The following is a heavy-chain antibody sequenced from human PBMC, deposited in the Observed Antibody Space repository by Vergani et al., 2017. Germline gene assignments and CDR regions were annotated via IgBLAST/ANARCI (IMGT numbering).Heavy chain of an antibody. CDR2: IYTSGGT. Sequence: QVQLQESGPGLVKPSQTLSLTCTVSGGSISSGSYYWSWIRQPAGKGLEWIGRIYTSGGTNYNPSLKSRVTISVDTSKNQFSLKLSSVTAADTAVYYCARLGGHYYGSGTAIWGKGTTVTVSS. CDR3: ARLGGHYYGSGTAI. D-gene: IGHD3-10*01. J-gene: IGHJ6*04. V-gene: IGHV4-61*02. CDR1: GGSISSGSYY.